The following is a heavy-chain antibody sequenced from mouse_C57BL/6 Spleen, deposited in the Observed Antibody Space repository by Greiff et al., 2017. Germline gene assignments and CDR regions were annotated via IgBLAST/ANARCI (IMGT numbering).Heavy chain of an antibody. Sequence: QVQLKQSGAELVRPGASVTLSCKASGYTFTDYEMNWVKPTPVHGLEWIGAIDPETGGTAYNQKFKGKAILTVDKSSSTAFMGLRSLTSEDSAVYYCTVYYGSYWGQGTTRTVSS. CDR3: TVYYGSY. CDR1: GYTFTDYE. V-gene: IGHV1-15*01. CDR2: IDPETGGT. J-gene: IGHJ2*01. D-gene: IGHD2-1*01.